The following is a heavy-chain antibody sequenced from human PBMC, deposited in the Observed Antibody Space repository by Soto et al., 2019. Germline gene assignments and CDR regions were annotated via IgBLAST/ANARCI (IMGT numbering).Heavy chain of an antibody. J-gene: IGHJ4*02. CDR2: IIPILGIA. CDR1: GGTFSGYT. V-gene: IGHV1-69*02. CDR3: AISDVVATATTTFDY. D-gene: IGHD5-12*01. Sequence: ASVKVSCKASGGTFSGYTISWVRQAPGQGLEWMGRIIPILGIANYAQKFQGRVTITADKSTSTAYMELSSLRSEDTAVYYCAISDVVATATTTFDYWGQGTLVTVSS.